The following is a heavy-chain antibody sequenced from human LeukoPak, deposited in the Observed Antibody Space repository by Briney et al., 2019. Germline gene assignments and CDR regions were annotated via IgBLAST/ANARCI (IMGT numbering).Heavy chain of an antibody. CDR2: ISYDGSNK. V-gene: IGHV3-30-3*01. CDR1: GFTFSSYA. CDR3: ARKLGHFDY. D-gene: IGHD1-7*01. Sequence: GRSLRLSCAASGFTFSSYAMHWVRQAPGKGLEWVAVISYDGSNKYYADSVKGRFTISRDNSKNTLYLQMNSLRAEDTAVYYCARKLGHFDYWGQGTLVTVSS. J-gene: IGHJ4*02.